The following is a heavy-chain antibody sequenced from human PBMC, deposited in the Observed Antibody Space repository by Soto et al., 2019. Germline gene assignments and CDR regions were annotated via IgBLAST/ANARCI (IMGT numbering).Heavy chain of an antibody. Sequence: QVQLVQSGAEVKKPGASVKVSCKASGYTFTSYAMHWVRQAPGQRLEWMGWINAGNGNTKYSQKFQGRVTITRDTSASTAYMELSSLISEDTAVYYCLRSVAVPAVPDYWGQGTLVTVSS. J-gene: IGHJ4*02. CDR1: GYTFTSYA. CDR2: INAGNGNT. D-gene: IGHD2-2*01. V-gene: IGHV1-3*01. CDR3: LRSVAVPAVPDY.